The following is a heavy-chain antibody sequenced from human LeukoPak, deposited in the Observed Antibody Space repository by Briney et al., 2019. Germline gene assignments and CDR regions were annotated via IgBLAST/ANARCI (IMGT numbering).Heavy chain of an antibody. J-gene: IGHJ6*03. CDR2: IKQDGSEK. CDR3: ARILAVGDYYYIDV. V-gene: IGHV3-7*01. D-gene: IGHD3-10*01. CDR1: GFTFSSYW. Sequence: GGSPRLSCAVSGFTFSSYWMSWVRQAPGKGLEWVANIKQDGSEKFYVNSVKGRFTISRDNAKNSLYLQMNSLRAEDTAVYYCARILAVGDYYYIDVWGKGTTVTVSS.